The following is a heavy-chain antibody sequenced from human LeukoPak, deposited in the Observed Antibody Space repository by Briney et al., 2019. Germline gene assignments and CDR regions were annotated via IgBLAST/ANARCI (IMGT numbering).Heavy chain of an antibody. J-gene: IGHJ4*02. CDR2: MNPNSGNT. CDR1: GYAFTNYD. D-gene: IGHD2-2*01. Sequence: ASVKVSCKASGYAFTNYDINWVRQATGHGLEWMGWMNPNSGNTGYAQKFQGRVTMTRDTSMSTAYMELASLKSEDTAVYYCVRLGSTSPGNWYKLFDQWGQGTLVTVSS. CDR3: VRLGSTSPGNWYKLFDQ. V-gene: IGHV1-8*01.